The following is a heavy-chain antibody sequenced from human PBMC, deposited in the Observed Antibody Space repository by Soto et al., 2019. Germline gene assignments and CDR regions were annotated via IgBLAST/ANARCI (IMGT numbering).Heavy chain of an antibody. CDR2: IIHIFGTA. CDR3: SRDYYERSGSHYFDP. D-gene: IGHD3-22*01. Sequence: QVQLVQSGAEVKKPGSSVRVSCKASGGTFSSYAITWVRQAPGQGLEWMGGIIHIFGTANYEQNFEGRVTITADESTNTAYMELSSLRSQDTAVYYCSRDYYERSGSHYFDPWGQGTLVTVSS. J-gene: IGHJ5*02. V-gene: IGHV1-69*01. CDR1: GGTFSSYA.